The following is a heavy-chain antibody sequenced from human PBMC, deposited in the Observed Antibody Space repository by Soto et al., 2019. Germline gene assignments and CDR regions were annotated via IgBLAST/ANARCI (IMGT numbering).Heavy chain of an antibody. D-gene: IGHD5-12*01. Sequence: EVQVLESGGGLVQPGGSLRLSCAASESAFRSYGMSWVRQAPGKGLEWVSCITSAGTTYYADSVKGRFTISRDSSRNTLFLQMNSLRADDTAIYYCAYRAIYTVATDYWGQGTLVTVSS. V-gene: IGHV3-23*01. CDR3: AYRAIYTVATDY. CDR1: ESAFRSYG. J-gene: IGHJ4*02. CDR2: ITSAGTT.